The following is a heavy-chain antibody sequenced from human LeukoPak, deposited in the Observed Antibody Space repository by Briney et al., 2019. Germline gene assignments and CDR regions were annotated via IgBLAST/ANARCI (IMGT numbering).Heavy chain of an antibody. CDR2: IIPIFGTA. V-gene: IGHV1-69*13. J-gene: IGHJ6*02. CDR3: ARSLWFGELLGPYYYYYGMDV. D-gene: IGHD3-10*01. Sequence: SVKVSCKASGGTFSSYAISWVRQAPGQGLEWMGGIIPIFGTANYAQKFQGRVTITADESTSTAYMELSGLRSEDTAVYYCARSLWFGELLGPYYYYYGMDVWGQGTTVTVSS. CDR1: GGTFSSYA.